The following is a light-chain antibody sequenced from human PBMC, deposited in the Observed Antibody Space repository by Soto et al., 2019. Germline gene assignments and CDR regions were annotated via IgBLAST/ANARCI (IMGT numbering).Light chain of an antibody. CDR3: QQYHKWPPIT. CDR2: AVS. V-gene: IGKV3-15*01. CDR1: QSISTN. Sequence: EILITQSPGTLSVSPGERPTLSCRASQSISTNLAWYQQRPGQAPRLLMSAVSTRATGVTARFRGGGSGTEFTLTISSLQSEDSAFYYCQQYHKWPPITFGQGTRLEIK. J-gene: IGKJ5*01.